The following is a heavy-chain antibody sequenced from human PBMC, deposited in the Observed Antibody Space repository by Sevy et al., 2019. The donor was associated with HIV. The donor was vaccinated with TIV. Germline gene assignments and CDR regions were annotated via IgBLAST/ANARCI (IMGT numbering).Heavy chain of an antibody. D-gene: IGHD6-6*01. V-gene: IGHV3-30-3*01. J-gene: IGHJ6*02. CDR1: GFTFSSYA. CDR3: ARSGIAARSHQPRYGMDV. CDR2: ISYDGSNK. Sequence: GGSLRLSCAASGFTFSSYAMHWVRQAPGKGLEWVAVISYDGSNKYYADSVKGRLTISRDNSKNTLYLQMNSLRAEDTAVYYCARSGIAARSHQPRYGMDVWGQGTTVTVSS.